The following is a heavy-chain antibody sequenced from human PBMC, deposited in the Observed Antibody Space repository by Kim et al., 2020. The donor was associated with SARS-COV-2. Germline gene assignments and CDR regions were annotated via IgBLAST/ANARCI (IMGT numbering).Heavy chain of an antibody. V-gene: IGHV3-21*01. CDR3: AREGYSSGWYDIY. J-gene: IGHJ4*02. D-gene: IGHD6-19*01. Sequence: YADSVKGRLTISRDNAKNSLYLQMNSLRAEDTAVYYCAREGYSSGWYDIYWGQGTLVTVSS.